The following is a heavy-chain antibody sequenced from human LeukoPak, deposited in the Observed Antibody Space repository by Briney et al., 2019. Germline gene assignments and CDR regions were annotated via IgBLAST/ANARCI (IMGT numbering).Heavy chain of an antibody. J-gene: IGHJ4*02. CDR2: ISVSGGST. Sequence: PGGSLSLSCAASGLTFSSYAMSWARHAPRKGLEWFSAISVSGGSTYYAASVKGQLPIYKDNSKTTLYLQMNSLRAEDTAINYGARHKYDSGGYTVFASWGQGTLVTVS. D-gene: IGHD3-10*01. CDR3: ARHKYDSGGYTVFAS. CDR1: GLTFSSYA. V-gene: IGHV3-23*01.